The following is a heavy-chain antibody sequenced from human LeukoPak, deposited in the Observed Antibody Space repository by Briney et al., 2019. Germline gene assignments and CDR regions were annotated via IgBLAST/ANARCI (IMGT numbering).Heavy chain of an antibody. V-gene: IGHV3-23*01. CDR3: AKSYYYGSGRWGEYYFDY. D-gene: IGHD3-10*01. Sequence: PGGSLRLSCAASGFTFSSYAMSWVRQAPGKGLEWVSAISGSGGSTYYADSVKGRFTISRDNSKNTLYLQMNSLRAEDTAVYYCAKSYYYGSGRWGEYYFDYWGQGTLVTASS. J-gene: IGHJ4*02. CDR1: GFTFSSYA. CDR2: ISGSGGST.